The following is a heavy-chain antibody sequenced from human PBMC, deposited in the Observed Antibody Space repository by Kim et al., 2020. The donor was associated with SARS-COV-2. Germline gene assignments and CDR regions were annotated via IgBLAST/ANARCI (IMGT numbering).Heavy chain of an antibody. J-gene: IGHJ6*02. CDR3: ARGSYSSWFYYYYGMDV. CDR2: INTNTGNP. CDR1: GYTFTSYA. D-gene: IGHD6-6*01. Sequence: ASVKVSCKASGYTFTSYAMNWVRQAPGQGLEWMGWINTNTGNPTYAQGFTGRFVFSLDTSVSTAYLQISSLKAEDTAVYYCARGSYSSWFYYYYGMDVWGQGTTVTVSS. V-gene: IGHV7-4-1*02.